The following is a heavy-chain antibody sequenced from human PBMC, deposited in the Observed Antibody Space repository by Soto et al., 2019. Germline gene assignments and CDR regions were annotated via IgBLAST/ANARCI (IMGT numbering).Heavy chain of an antibody. CDR2: VYYTGKT. CDR1: GASIRSSY. J-gene: IGHJ3*02. D-gene: IGHD1-7*01. V-gene: IGHV4-59*01. CDR3: ARGFFETGTGHSNAFDI. Sequence: QVQLQESDPGLVKPWETLSLTCTVSGASIRSSYWSWIRQSPGKGLEWIAYVYYTGKTNCNPCLSDRVTVSVDTSKNQLSLKLTSAPAADTAVYYCARGFFETGTGHSNAFDIWGQGTRVSVSS.